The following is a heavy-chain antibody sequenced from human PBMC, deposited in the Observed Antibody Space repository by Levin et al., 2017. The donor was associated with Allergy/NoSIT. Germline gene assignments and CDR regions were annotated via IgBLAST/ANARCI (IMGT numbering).Heavy chain of an antibody. CDR1: GGSISSSSYY. V-gene: IGHV4-39*01. Sequence: SETLSLTCTVSGGSISSSSYYWGWIRRPPGKGLEWIGSIYYSGSTYYNPSLKSRVTISVDTSKNQFSLKLSSVTAADTAVYYCARASAKYGSGSYYLYRTHYYYYYGMDVWGQGTTVTVSS. CDR3: ARASAKYGSGSYYLYRTHYYYYYGMDV. D-gene: IGHD3-10*01. CDR2: IYYSGST. J-gene: IGHJ6*02.